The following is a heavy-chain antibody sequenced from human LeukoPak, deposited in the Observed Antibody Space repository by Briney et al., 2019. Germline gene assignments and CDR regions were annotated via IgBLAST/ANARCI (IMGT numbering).Heavy chain of an antibody. Sequence: GGSLRLSCAASGFTVSSNYMSWVRQAPGKGLEWVSVIYSGGSTYYADSVKGRFTISRDNSKNTLYLQMNSLRAEDTAVYYCARYYGSGSTSFDYWGQGTLVTVPS. CDR3: ARYYGSGSTSFDY. J-gene: IGHJ4*02. CDR1: GFTVSSNY. V-gene: IGHV3-53*01. CDR2: IYSGGST. D-gene: IGHD3-10*01.